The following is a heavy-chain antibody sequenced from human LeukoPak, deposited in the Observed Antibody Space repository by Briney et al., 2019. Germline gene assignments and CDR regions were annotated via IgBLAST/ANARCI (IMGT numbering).Heavy chain of an antibody. CDR2: ISSSSSYI. D-gene: IGHD3-3*01. V-gene: IGHV3-21*01. CDR1: GFTFSSYS. CDR3: ARDRADYDFWSGYSQFDY. J-gene: IGHJ4*02. Sequence: GGSLRLSCAASGFTFSSYSMNWVRQAPGKGLEWVSSISSSSSYIYYADSVKGRFTISRDNAKNSLYLQMNSLRAEDTAVYYCARDRADYDFWSGYSQFDYWGQGILVTVSS.